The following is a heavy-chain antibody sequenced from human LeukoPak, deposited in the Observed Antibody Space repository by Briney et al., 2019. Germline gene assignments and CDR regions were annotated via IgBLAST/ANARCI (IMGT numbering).Heavy chain of an antibody. CDR1: GFTFSSYG. D-gene: IGHD4-17*01. V-gene: IGHV3-33*06. Sequence: GGSLRLSCAASGFTFSSYGMHWDRQAPGKGLEWVAVIWYDGSNKYYADSVKGRFTISRDNSKNTLYLQMNSLRAEDTAVYYCAKDQDHDYGDYGWVDYWGQGTLVTVSS. J-gene: IGHJ4*02. CDR3: AKDQDHDYGDYGWVDY. CDR2: IWYDGSNK.